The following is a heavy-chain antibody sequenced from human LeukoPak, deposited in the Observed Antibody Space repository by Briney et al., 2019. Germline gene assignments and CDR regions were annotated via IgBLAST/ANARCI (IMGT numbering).Heavy chain of an antibody. V-gene: IGHV4-34*01. Sequence: SETLSLTCAVYGGSFSGYYWSWIRQPPGKGLKWIGEINHSGSTNYNPSLKSRVTISVDTSKNQFSLKLSSVTAADRAVYYCAKSKEELIHLWPPIYRYSYYMDVWDKGTTVTVSS. CDR3: AKSKEELIHLWPPIYRYSYYMDV. J-gene: IGHJ6*03. CDR2: INHSGST. D-gene: IGHD5-18*01. CDR1: GGSFSGYY.